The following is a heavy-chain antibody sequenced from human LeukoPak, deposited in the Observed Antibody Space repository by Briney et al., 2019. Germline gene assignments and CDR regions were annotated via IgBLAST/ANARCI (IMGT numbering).Heavy chain of an antibody. CDR1: GYTFTSYG. CDR2: ISAYNGNT. J-gene: IGHJ4*02. V-gene: IGHV1-18*01. Sequence: ASVKVSCKASGYTFTSYGISRVRQAPGQGLEWMGWISAYNGNTNYAQKLQGRVTMTTDTSTSTAYMELRSLRSDDTAVYYCARVVWEQWLSCLDYWGQGTLVTVSS. CDR3: ARVVWEQWLSCLDY. D-gene: IGHD6-19*01.